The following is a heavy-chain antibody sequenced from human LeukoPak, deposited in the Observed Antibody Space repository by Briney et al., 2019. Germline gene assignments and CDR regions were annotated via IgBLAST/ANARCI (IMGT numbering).Heavy chain of an antibody. CDR1: GFTFSSYS. V-gene: IGHV3-21*01. Sequence: GGSLRLSCAASGFTFSSYSMNWVRQAPGKGLEWVSSISSSSSYIYYADSVKGRFTISRDNAKNSLYLQMNSLRAEDTAVYYCARDYDFWSGYYNPLFDYWGQGTLVTVSS. D-gene: IGHD3-3*01. J-gene: IGHJ4*02. CDR2: ISSSSSYI. CDR3: ARDYDFWSGYYNPLFDY.